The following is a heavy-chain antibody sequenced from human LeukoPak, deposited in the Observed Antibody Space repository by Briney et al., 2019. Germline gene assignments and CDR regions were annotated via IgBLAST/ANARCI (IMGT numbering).Heavy chain of an antibody. J-gene: IGHJ5*02. CDR1: GVSITNNY. CDR3: VRRLGWFGGGMADP. Sequence: PSETLSLTCTVSGVSITNNYWSWFRQPAGKGLEWIGRIYFSWRTDYNPSLTRRVTMSTDTSKNEFSLKVRAVTAADTAVYYCVRRLGWFGGGMADPWGRGIGVSVSS. V-gene: IGHV4-4*07. CDR2: IYFSWRT. D-gene: IGHD3-16*01.